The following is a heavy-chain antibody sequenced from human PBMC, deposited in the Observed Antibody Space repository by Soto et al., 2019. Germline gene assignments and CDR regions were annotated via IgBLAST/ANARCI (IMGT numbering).Heavy chain of an antibody. J-gene: IGHJ3*02. D-gene: IGHD3-16*02. CDR2: IYYSGST. CDR3: ASSGSLGDYIWGSYRSEVGAFDI. CDR1: GGSISSSSYY. V-gene: IGHV4-39*01. Sequence: QLQLQESGPGLVKPSETLSLTCTVSGGSISSSSYYWGWIRQPPGKGLEWIGRIYYSGSTYYNPSLKSRFTISVDTSKSQFSLKLSSVTAADTAVYYCASSGSLGDYIWGSYRSEVGAFDIWGQGTMVTVSS.